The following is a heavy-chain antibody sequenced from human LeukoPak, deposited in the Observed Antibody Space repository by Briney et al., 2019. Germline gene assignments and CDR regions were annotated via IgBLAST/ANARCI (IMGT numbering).Heavy chain of an antibody. J-gene: IGHJ4*02. CDR3: ARSRYGYSTSWFSY. CDR1: GYTFTGYH. D-gene: IGHD6-13*01. CDR2: INPNSGGT. Sequence: GASVKVSCKASGYTFTGYHIHWVRQAPGQGLEWMGWINPNSGGTNFAQKFQGRVTMPRDTPISTTYMELSSLNPDDTAVYYCARSRYGYSTSWFSYWGQGTLVTVSS. V-gene: IGHV1-2*02.